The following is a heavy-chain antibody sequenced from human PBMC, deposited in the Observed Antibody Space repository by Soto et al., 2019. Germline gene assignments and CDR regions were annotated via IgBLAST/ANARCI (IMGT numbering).Heavy chain of an antibody. Sequence: QVQLQESGPGLVMPSETLSLTCTVSGDSISGSPYYWGWIRQPPGKRLEWIGSIFYDGYTVYTPSLKGRVTLSVDTSKNQFSLKLTSVAAADTATYFCARLQTAVPHYWGQGILVTVSS. CDR2: IFYDGYT. CDR1: GDSISGSPYY. J-gene: IGHJ4*02. D-gene: IGHD6-13*01. V-gene: IGHV4-39*01. CDR3: ARLQTAVPHY.